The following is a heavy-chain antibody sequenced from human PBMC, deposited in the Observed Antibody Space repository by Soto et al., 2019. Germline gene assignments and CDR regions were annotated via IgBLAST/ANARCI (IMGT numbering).Heavy chain of an antibody. CDR2: IYSSGNT. J-gene: IGHJ3*02. D-gene: IGHD1-20*01. Sequence: SETLSLTCTVSGGSIRNYFWTWIRQPAGKGLEWIGRIYSSGNTVYNASLKSRVTMSIDMSKNQFSLKLSSMTAADTAVYYCVRDVESPGISGSWGAFDIWGQGTVVTVSS. CDR3: VRDVESPGISGSWGAFDI. V-gene: IGHV4-4*07. CDR1: GGSIRNYF.